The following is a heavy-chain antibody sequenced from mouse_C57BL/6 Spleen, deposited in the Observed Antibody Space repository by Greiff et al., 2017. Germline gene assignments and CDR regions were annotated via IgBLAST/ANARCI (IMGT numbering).Heavy chain of an antibody. Sequence: QVQLKQSGAELVRPGASVTLSCKASGYTFTDYDMHWVKPTPVHGLEWIGAIDPETGGTAYNQTFQGKAILTADKSSSTAYMELRSLTSEDSAVYYCTRWTDYDAMDYWGQGTSGTFAS. CDR3: TRWTDYDAMDY. CDR1: GYTFTDYD. CDR2: IDPETGGT. V-gene: IGHV1-15*01. J-gene: IGHJ4*01.